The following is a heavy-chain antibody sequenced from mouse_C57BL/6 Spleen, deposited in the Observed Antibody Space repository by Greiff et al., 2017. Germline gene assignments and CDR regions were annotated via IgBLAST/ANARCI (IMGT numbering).Heavy chain of an antibody. CDR3: ARIRYYGSRYFDY. Sequence: VQLQQSGPELVKPGASVKISCKASGYTFTDYYMNWVKQSHGKSLEWIGDINPNNGGTSYNQKFKGKATLTVDKSSSTAYMELRSLTSEDSAVYYCARIRYYGSRYFDYWGQGTTLTVSS. D-gene: IGHD1-1*01. CDR2: INPNNGGT. J-gene: IGHJ2*01. V-gene: IGHV1-26*01. CDR1: GYTFTDYY.